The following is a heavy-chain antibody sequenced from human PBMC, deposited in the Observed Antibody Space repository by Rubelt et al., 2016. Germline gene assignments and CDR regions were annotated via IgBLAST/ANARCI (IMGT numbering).Heavy chain of an antibody. J-gene: IGHJ3*02. CDR2: VGGSGGST. CDR3: ARVVVTAILDAFDI. CDR1: GFTFSSYA. D-gene: IGHD2-21*02. V-gene: IGHV3-23*01. Sequence: EVQLLESGGGLVQPGGSLRLSCAASGFTFSSYAMSWVRQAPGKGLEWVSAVGGSGGSTYYADSVKGRFIISRDNSKDTLYLQMNSLRAEDTAVYYCARVVVTAILDAFDIWGQGTMVTVSS.